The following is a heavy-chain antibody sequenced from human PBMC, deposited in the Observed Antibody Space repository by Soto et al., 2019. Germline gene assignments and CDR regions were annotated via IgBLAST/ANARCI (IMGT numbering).Heavy chain of an antibody. V-gene: IGHV3-21*01. CDR1: GFRFSTYS. CDR3: AREETAWPLAYGLDV. J-gene: IGHJ6*02. Sequence: PGGSLRLSCEASGFRFSTYSMHWVRQAPGKGLEWVSSIGRRSDIYYADSVKGRFTISRDNAKNSVSLQMNSLRDEDTAVYYCAREETAWPLAYGLDVWGQGTTVTVSS. D-gene: IGHD2-21*02. CDR2: IGRRSDI.